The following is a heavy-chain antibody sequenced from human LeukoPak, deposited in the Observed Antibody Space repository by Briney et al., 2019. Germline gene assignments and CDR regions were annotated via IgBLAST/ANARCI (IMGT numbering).Heavy chain of an antibody. CDR3: AKDSSSYRYFDY. J-gene: IGHJ4*02. Sequence: GRSLRLSCAASGFTFSGYGMHWVRQAPGKGLEWVAVIGHDGSNAYYADSVKGRLTISRDNSKNTLYLQMNSLRAEDTAVYYCAKDSSSYRYFDYWGQGTLVTVSS. V-gene: IGHV3-33*06. CDR2: IGHDGSNA. CDR1: GFTFSGYG. D-gene: IGHD2-2*01.